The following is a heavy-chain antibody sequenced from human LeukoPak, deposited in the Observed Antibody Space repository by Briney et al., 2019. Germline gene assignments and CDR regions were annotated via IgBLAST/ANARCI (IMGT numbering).Heavy chain of an antibody. Sequence: GGSLRLSCAASGFTSNSNSMHWVRQAPGKGLEWVAVISYDGTYKYYADSVKGRFTVSRDNSKNTLYLQMNSLRAEDTAAYYCAKVMFYYYDSSGLYFDYWGQGTHVTVSS. CDR3: AKVMFYYYDSSGLYFDY. CDR2: ISYDGTYK. CDR1: GFTSNSNS. D-gene: IGHD3-22*01. J-gene: IGHJ4*02. V-gene: IGHV3-30*18.